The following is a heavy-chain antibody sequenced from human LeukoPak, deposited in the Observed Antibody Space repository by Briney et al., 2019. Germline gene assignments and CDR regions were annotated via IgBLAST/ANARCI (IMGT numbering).Heavy chain of an antibody. Sequence: GGSLRLSCAASGFIFSSYWMSWVRQAPGKGLEWVANIKQDGSEKYYVDSVKGRFTISRDNAKNSLYLQMNSLRAEDTALYYCARDPPGGSYGYYFDYWGQGTLVTVSS. J-gene: IGHJ4*02. CDR2: IKQDGSEK. V-gene: IGHV3-7*03. D-gene: IGHD1-26*01. CDR1: GFIFSSYW. CDR3: ARDPPGGSYGYYFDY.